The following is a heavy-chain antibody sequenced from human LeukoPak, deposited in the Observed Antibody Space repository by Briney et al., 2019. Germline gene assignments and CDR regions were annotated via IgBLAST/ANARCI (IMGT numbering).Heavy chain of an antibody. CDR1: GGSISSGGYY. V-gene: IGHV4-31*03. D-gene: IGHD3-3*01. CDR2: IYYSGST. J-gene: IGHJ4*02. CDR3: ASTSAIFEDY. Sequence: SETLSLTCTVSGGSISSGGYYWSWIRQHPGKGLEWIGYIYYSGSTYYNPSLMSRVTISVDTSKNQFSLKLSSVTAADTAVYYCASTSAIFEDYWGQGTLVTVSS.